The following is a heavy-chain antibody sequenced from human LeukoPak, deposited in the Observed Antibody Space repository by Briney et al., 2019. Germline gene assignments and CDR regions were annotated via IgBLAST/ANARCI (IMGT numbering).Heavy chain of an antibody. V-gene: IGHV3-23*01. J-gene: IGHJ3*02. CDR3: AKSLLTTASGTGRAFDI. D-gene: IGHD1-26*01. CDR1: RFSFSTYP. Sequence: PGGSLRLPCEASRFSFSTYPMGWVRRAPGKGLEWVSGISASGDVTFHADPLKGRFTISRDNSKNTLYLQMDSLRAEDTAKYYCAKSLLTTASGTGRAFDIWGQGTMVTVSA. CDR2: ISASGDVT.